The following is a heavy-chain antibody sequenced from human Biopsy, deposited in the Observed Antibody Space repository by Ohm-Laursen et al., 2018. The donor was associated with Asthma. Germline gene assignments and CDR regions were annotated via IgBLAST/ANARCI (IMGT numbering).Heavy chain of an antibody. Sequence: SDTLSLTCTVSGAYIGTPDYHWTWIRQHPGKGLEWIGFIYYSGSTYYNPSLKSRVSISIDTSKNQFSLKLSSVTAADTAVYYCARAQDYYDSRGYYRSFDYWGQGTLVTVSS. CDR2: IYYSGST. CDR1: GAYIGTPDYH. J-gene: IGHJ4*02. CDR3: ARAQDYYDSRGYYRSFDY. D-gene: IGHD3-22*01. V-gene: IGHV4-31*03.